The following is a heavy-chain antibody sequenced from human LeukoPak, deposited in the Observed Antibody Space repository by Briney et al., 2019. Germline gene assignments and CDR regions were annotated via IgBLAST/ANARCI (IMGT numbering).Heavy chain of an antibody. D-gene: IGHD2-2*01. CDR2: ISSSGSTI. CDR3: ARAGVPAAIDY. J-gene: IGHJ4*02. Sequence: PGESLRLSCAASGFTFSSYEMNWVRQAPGKGLEWVSYISSSGSTIYYADSVNVRFTISRDNAKNSRYLQMNSLRAEDTAVYYCARAGVPAAIDYWGQGTLVTVSS. CDR1: GFTFSSYE. V-gene: IGHV3-48*03.